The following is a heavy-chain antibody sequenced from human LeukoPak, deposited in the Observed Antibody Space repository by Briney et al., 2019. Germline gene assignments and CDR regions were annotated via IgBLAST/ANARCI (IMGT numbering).Heavy chain of an antibody. CDR3: AGSDGFPFDY. J-gene: IGHJ4*02. CDR2: IYYSGST. CDR1: GGSISSYY. V-gene: IGHV4-59*01. Sequence: SETLSLTCTVSGGSISSYYWSWIRQPPGKGLERIGYIYYSGSTNYNPSLKSRVTISVDTSKNQFSLKLSSVTAADTAVYYCAGSDGFPFDYWGQGTLVTVSS. D-gene: IGHD5-24*01.